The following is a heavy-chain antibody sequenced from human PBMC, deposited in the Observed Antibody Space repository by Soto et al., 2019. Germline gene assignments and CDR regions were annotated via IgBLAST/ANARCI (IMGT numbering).Heavy chain of an antibody. J-gene: IGHJ4*02. V-gene: IGHV4-39*01. Sequence: SETLSLTCTVSGGSISSSSYYWGWIRQPPGKGLEWIGSIYYSGSTYYNPSLKSRVTISVDTSKNQFSLKLSSVTAADTAVYYCARLDYDYIWGSYRYAPNYFDYWGQGTLVTVSS. CDR2: IYYSGST. D-gene: IGHD3-16*02. CDR1: GGSISSSSYY. CDR3: ARLDYDYIWGSYRYAPNYFDY.